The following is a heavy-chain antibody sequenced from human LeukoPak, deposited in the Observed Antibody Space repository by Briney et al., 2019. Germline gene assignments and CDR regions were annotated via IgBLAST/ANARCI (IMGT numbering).Heavy chain of an antibody. CDR2: IKQVGSEK. J-gene: IGHJ4*01. CDR3: AMEAQY. CDR1: GFTFRSYS. Sequence: PGGSLRLSCAASGFTFRSYSMNWVRQAPGKGLEWVAKIKQVGSEKYYVDPVKGRFTSSRDNAKNSLYLQMNSLRAEDTGVYYCAMEAQYWGQGTLVTVSS. V-gene: IGHV3-7*04.